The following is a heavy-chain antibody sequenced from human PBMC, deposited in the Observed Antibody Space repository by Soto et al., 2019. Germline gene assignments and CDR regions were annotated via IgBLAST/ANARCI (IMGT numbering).Heavy chain of an antibody. CDR1: ADSLSSYY. CDR3: ARLGGYYQSLDS. CDR2: IYYTVST. J-gene: IGHJ5*01. D-gene: IGHD3-22*01. V-gene: IGHV4-59*08. Sequence: SETRSLTCPVSADSLSSYYWSWNQQQPGKGLERIGYIYYTVSTTYNPSIMSRVTISLDSSNNLFSLNLTSVSAADTAVYYCARLGGYYQSLDSWGRATLVTVTS.